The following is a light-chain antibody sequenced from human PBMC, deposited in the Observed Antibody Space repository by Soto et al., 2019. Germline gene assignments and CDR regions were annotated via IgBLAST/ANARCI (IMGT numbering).Light chain of an antibody. CDR3: SSYTSSSTGVV. J-gene: IGLJ2*01. Sequence: QSVLTQPASVSGSPGQSITISCTGTSSDVGGYNYVSWYQQHPGKAPKLMIYDVSNRPSGVSNRFSGSKSGNTASLTISGLQAEDEADYYCSSYTSSSTGVVFGGWTKVTVL. CDR1: SSDVGGYNY. V-gene: IGLV2-14*01. CDR2: DVS.